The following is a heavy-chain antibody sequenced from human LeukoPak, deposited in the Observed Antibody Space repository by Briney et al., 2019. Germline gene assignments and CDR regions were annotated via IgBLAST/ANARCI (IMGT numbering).Heavy chain of an antibody. CDR3: ASNWGRNAY. CDR1: GGSFSGYY. V-gene: IGHV4-34*01. Sequence: PSETLSLTCAVYGGSFSGYYWSWIRQPPGKGLEWIGEINHSGSTNYNPYLKSRVTISVDTSKNQFSLRLSSVAAADTAVYYCASNWGRNAYWGQGTLVTVSS. CDR2: INHSGST. J-gene: IGHJ4*02. D-gene: IGHD7-27*01.